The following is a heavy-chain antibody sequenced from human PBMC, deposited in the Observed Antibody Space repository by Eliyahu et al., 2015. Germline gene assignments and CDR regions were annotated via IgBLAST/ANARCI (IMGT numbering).Heavy chain of an antibody. CDR2: IXXYNGNT. CDR3: ARDGMRADY. V-gene: IGHV1-18*01. Sequence: VRQAPGQGIEWMGWIXXYNGNTNYAQKLQGRVXMTTDTSTSTAYMELRSLRSDDTAVYYCARDGMRADYWGQGTLVTVSS. J-gene: IGHJ4*02.